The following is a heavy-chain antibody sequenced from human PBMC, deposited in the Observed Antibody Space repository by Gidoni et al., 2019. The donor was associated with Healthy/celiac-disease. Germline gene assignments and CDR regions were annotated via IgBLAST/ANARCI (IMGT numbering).Heavy chain of an antibody. CDR3: VNWDVVVVAATGFDY. V-gene: IGHV3-64D*06. J-gene: IGHJ4*02. CDR2: ISSNGGST. CDR1: GFPFSSYA. D-gene: IGHD2-15*01. Sequence: EVQLVESGGGLVQPGGSLRLSCSASGFPFSSYALHWVRQAPGKGLEYVSAISSNGGSTYYADSVKGRFTISRDNSKNTLYLQMSSLRAEDTAVYYCVNWDVVVVAATGFDYWGQGTLVTVSS.